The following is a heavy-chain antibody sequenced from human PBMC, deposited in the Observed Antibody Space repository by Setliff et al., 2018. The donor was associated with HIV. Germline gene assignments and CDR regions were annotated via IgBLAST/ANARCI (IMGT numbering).Heavy chain of an antibody. J-gene: IGHJ4*02. D-gene: IGHD4-17*01. CDR3: ARDGYGDDYDPLDY. V-gene: IGHV1-69-2*01. CDR1: GYTFSNYY. Sequence: ASVKVSCKASGYTFSNYYMNWVRQAPGKGLEWMGRVDPVDGETRYAEKFQGRVTIIADTSTDTAYMEMSSLSSVTAADTAVYYCARDGYGDDYDPLDYWGQGTLVTVSS. CDR2: VDPVDGET.